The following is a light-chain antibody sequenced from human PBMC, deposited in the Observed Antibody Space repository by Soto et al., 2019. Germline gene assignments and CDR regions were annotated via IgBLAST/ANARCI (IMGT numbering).Light chain of an antibody. J-gene: IGKJ2*01. CDR3: LHDYNYPYT. Sequence: AIQMTQSPSSLSASVGDSVTITCRASQGIRNDLGWYQQKPGKAPKLLIYAASILQSGVPSRFSGSGSGTDFTLTISILHPEDFANYYCLHDYNYPYTFGQGTKLEIK. CDR2: AAS. CDR1: QGIRND. V-gene: IGKV1-6*01.